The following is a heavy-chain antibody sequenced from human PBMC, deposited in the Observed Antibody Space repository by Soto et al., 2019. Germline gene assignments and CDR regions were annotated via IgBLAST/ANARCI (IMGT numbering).Heavy chain of an antibody. CDR1: DHSFTGYH. J-gene: IGHJ4*02. CDR3: ASSPNYGHFDY. Sequence: GASVKVSCKVSDHSFTGYHISWVRQAPGQGLEWMAYVSGYNGKIDYGQKFQGRVTVTTDTSTNTVSVELTSLQSDDTAVYYCASSPNYGHFDYSGQGTQVTVSS. V-gene: IGHV1-18*01. D-gene: IGHD3-10*01. CDR2: VSGYNGKI.